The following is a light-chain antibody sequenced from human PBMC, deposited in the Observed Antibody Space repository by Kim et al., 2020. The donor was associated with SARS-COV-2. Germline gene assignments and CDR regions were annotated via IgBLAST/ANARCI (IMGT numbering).Light chain of an antibody. Sequence: QTAILPCTGNSNTVADQGAVGRQLHQGHPPRLLSYRNKNRPSGISERLSASRSGNTASLTITGLQPEDEAYYYCSAWDSSLSAWVFGGGTKLTVL. CDR3: SAWDSSLSAWV. J-gene: IGLJ3*02. CDR1: SNTVADQG. V-gene: IGLV10-54*01. CDR2: RNK.